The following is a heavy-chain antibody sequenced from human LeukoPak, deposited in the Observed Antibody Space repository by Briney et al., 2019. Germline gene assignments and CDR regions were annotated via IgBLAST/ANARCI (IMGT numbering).Heavy chain of an antibody. CDR2: ISGSGGST. D-gene: IGHD3-22*01. CDR3: AKDRGYYDSSGSY. J-gene: IGHJ4*02. Sequence: GGSLRLSCAASGFTFSEYYMNWIRQAPGKGLGWVSAISGSGGSTYYADSVKGRFTISRDNSKNTLYLQMNSLRAEDTAVYYCAKDRGYYDSSGSYWGQGTLVTVSS. CDR1: GFTFSEYY. V-gene: IGHV3-23*01.